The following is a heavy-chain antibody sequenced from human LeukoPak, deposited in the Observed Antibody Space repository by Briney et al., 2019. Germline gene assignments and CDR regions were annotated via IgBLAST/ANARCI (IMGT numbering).Heavy chain of an antibody. CDR2: ISSRSGTI. Sequence: PGGSLRLSCEASGLTFRTYGMNWVRQAPGKGLEWVSYISSRSGTIYYADSVKGRFTISRDNAKNSLYLQMNSLRAEDTAVYYCARGGYSNANKFYYYGMDVWGQGTTVTV. CDR3: ARGGYSNANKFYYYGMDV. D-gene: IGHD4-11*01. CDR1: GLTFRTYG. J-gene: IGHJ6*02. V-gene: IGHV3-48*04.